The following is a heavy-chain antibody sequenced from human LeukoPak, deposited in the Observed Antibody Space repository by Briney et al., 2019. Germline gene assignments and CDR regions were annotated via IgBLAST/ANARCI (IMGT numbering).Heavy chain of an antibody. J-gene: IGHJ3*02. CDR1: GFTFSSYG. CDR3: AKAHSGRGQDAFDI. CDR2: ISYDGSNK. D-gene: IGHD1-26*01. Sequence: GGSLRLSCAASGFTFSSYGMHWVRQAPGKGLEWVAVISYDGSNKYYADSVKGRFTISRDNSKNTLYLQMNSLRAEDTAVYYCAKAHSGRGQDAFDIWGQGTMVTVSS. V-gene: IGHV3-30*18.